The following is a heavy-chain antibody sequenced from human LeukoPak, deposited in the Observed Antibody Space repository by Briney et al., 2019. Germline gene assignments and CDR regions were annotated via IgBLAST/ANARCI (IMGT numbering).Heavy chain of an antibody. Sequence: GGSLRLSCAASGFTFSSYAMSWVRQAPGKGLEWVSAISGSGGSTYYADSVKGRFTISRDNSKNTLYLQLNSLRAEDTAVYYCVKDSVAGRGDYWGQGTLVTVSS. CDR1: GFTFSSYA. J-gene: IGHJ4*02. D-gene: IGHD6-19*01. CDR3: VKDSVAGRGDY. V-gene: IGHV3-23*01. CDR2: ISGSGGST.